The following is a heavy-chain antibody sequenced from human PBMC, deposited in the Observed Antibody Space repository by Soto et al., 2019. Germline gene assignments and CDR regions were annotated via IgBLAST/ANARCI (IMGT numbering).Heavy chain of an antibody. Sequence: SETLSLTCTVSGGSISSYYWSWIRQPPGKGLEWIGYIYYSGSTNYNPSLKSRVTISVDTSKNQFSLKLSSVTAADTAVYYCARAPSPWGYSGYDSRGQGTLVTVSS. D-gene: IGHD5-12*01. J-gene: IGHJ4*02. CDR3: ARAPSPWGYSGYDS. CDR1: GGSISSYY. CDR2: IYYSGST. V-gene: IGHV4-59*01.